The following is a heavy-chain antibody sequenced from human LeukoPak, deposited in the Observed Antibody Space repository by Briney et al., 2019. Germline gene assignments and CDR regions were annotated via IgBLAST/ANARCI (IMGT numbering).Heavy chain of an antibody. V-gene: IGHV1-2*02. J-gene: IGHJ6*02. CDR3: ARDYRFFQEQVGPYYSYGLDV. CDR2: INPNSGGT. D-gene: IGHD6-13*01. Sequence: ASVKVSCKASGYTFTGYSIHWVRQAPGQGLEWMGWINPNSGGTNYAQKFQGRVTMTRDTSINTAYMELSRLRSDGTAVYYCARDYRFFQEQVGPYYSYGLDVWGQGITVTVSS. CDR1: GYTFTGYS.